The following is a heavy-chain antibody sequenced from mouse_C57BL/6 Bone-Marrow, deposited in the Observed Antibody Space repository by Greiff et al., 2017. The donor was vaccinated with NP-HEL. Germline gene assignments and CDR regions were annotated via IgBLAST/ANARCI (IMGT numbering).Heavy chain of an antibody. CDR2: IYPGSGST. D-gene: IGHD1-1*01. J-gene: IGHJ3*01. CDR1: GYTFTSYW. V-gene: IGHV1-55*01. Sequence: QVQLQQPGAELVKPGASVKMSCKASGYTFTSYWITWVKQRPGQGLEWIGDIYPGSGSTNYNEKFKSKATLTVDTSSSTAYMQLSSLTSEDSAVYYCARYRGNYYGSSLAWFAYWGEGTLVTVSA. CDR3: ARYRGNYYGSSLAWFAY.